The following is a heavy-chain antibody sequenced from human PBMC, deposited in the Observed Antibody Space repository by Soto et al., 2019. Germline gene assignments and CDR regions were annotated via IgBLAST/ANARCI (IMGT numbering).Heavy chain of an antibody. CDR3: ARHVPAAGYYYGMDV. D-gene: IGHD2-2*01. CDR1: GGTFSSYD. CDR2: IIPIFGTA. J-gene: IGHJ6*02. V-gene: IGHV1-69*12. Sequence: QVQLVQSGAEVKKPGSSVKVSCKASGGTFSSYDISWVRQAAGQGLEWMGGIIPIFGTANYAQKFQGRVTITADESTSTAYMELSSLRSEDTAVYYCARHVPAAGYYYGMDVWGQGTTVTVSS.